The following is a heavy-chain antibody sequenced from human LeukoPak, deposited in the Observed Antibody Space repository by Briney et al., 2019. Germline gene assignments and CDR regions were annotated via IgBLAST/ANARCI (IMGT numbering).Heavy chain of an antibody. J-gene: IGHJ5*02. Sequence: ASVKVSCKVSGYTLTELSMHWVRQAPGKGLEWMGGFEPEDGERMYAQKFQGRVTMTEDTSTDTAYMELSSLRSEDTAVYYCATTGLERQGRTWFDPWGQGTLVTVSS. CDR1: GYTLTELS. V-gene: IGHV1-24*01. D-gene: IGHD1-1*01. CDR3: ATTGLERQGRTWFDP. CDR2: FEPEDGER.